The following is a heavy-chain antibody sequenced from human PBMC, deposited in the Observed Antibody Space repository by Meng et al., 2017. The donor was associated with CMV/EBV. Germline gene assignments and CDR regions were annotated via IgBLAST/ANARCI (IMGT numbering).Heavy chain of an antibody. J-gene: IGHJ6*02. D-gene: IGHD3-3*01. CDR3: ARGQDFWSGYLPSYYYYGMDV. CDR1: GGSISSYY. V-gene: IGHV4-59*01. CDR2: IYYSGST. Sequence: SETLSLTCTVSGGSISSYYWSWIRQPPGKGLEWIGYIYYSGSTNYNPSLKSRVTISVDTSKNQFSLKLSSVTAADTAVYYWARGQDFWSGYLPSYYYYGMDVWGQGTTVTVSS.